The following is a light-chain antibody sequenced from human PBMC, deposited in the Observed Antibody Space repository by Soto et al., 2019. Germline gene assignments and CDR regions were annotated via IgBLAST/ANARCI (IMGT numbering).Light chain of an antibody. CDR3: RQYNDWPRT. CDR1: QSVSSN. J-gene: IGKJ1*01. Sequence: EIVMTQSPATLSVSPGERATLSCRASQSVSSNLGWYQQKPGQTPRLLIYGASTRGTGIPARFSGSGSGTEFALSISSLQSEDFAVYYCRQYNDWPRTFGQGTKVEMK. CDR2: GAS. V-gene: IGKV3-15*01.